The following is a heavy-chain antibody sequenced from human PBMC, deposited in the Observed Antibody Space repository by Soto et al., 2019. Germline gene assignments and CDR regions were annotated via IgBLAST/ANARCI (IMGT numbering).Heavy chain of an antibody. Sequence: GGSLRLSCAASGFTFSSYWMSWVRQAPGKGLEWVANIKQDGSEKYYVDSVKGRFTISRDNAKNSLYLQMNSLRAEDTAVYYCAGKSSGWSNWFDPWGQGTLVTVSS. J-gene: IGHJ5*02. D-gene: IGHD6-19*01. CDR2: IKQDGSEK. V-gene: IGHV3-7*01. CDR3: AGKSSGWSNWFDP. CDR1: GFTFSSYW.